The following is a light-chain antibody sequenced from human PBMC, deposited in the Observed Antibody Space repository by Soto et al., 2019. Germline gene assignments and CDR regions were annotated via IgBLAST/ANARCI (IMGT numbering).Light chain of an antibody. Sequence: ELVLTQSPGTLSLSPGERATLSCRASQSVSSSYLAWYQQKPGQAPRLLIYGASSRATGIPDRFSGSGSGTDFTLTISRLEPEDVAVYYFHQYGSSPPYTFGQGTKLEIK. J-gene: IGKJ2*01. CDR2: GAS. CDR3: HQYGSSPPYT. V-gene: IGKV3-20*01. CDR1: QSVSSSY.